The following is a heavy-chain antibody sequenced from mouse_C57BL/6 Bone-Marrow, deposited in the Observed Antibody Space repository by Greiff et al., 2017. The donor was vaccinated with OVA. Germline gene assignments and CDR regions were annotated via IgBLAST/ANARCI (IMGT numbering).Heavy chain of an antibody. D-gene: IGHD1-1*01. CDR2: IDPSDSYA. J-gene: IGHJ1*03. V-gene: IGHV1-50*01. CDR3: ARIYYYGSPWYFDV. Sequence: QVQLQQPGAELVKPGASVKLSCKASGYTFTSYWMQWVKQRPGQGLEWIGEIDPSDSYANYNQKFKGKATLTVDTSSSTAYMQLSSLTSEASAVYYCARIYYYGSPWYFDVWGTGTTVTVSS. CDR1: GYTFTSYW.